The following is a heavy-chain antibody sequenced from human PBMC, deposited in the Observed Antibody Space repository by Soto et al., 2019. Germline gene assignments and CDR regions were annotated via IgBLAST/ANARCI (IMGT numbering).Heavy chain of an antibody. D-gene: IGHD2-21*02. CDR1: GGSISSGGYY. CDR3: ARGGERVATGWFDP. Sequence: SETLSLTCTVSGGSISSGGYYWSWLRQHPGKGLEWIGYIYYSGTTYYNPSLKSRVTISVDTSKNQFSLKLSSVTAADTAVYYCARGGERVATGWFDPWGQGTLVTVSS. J-gene: IGHJ5*02. CDR2: IYYSGTT. V-gene: IGHV4-31*03.